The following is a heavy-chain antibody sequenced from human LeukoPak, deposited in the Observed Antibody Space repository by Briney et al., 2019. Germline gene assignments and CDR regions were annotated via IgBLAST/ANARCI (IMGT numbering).Heavy chain of an antibody. J-gene: IGHJ4*02. CDR3: VREDTPATANY. Sequence: PGGSLRLSCAASGFNSANHAMSWVRQTPGKGLEWVSAISGGGDITYYADSVTGRFTISRDNSKDTLFLQMHSLRPGGTAVYYCVREDTPATANYWGQGTLVTISS. CDR1: GFNSANHA. D-gene: IGHD2-21*02. CDR2: ISGGGDIT. V-gene: IGHV3-23*01.